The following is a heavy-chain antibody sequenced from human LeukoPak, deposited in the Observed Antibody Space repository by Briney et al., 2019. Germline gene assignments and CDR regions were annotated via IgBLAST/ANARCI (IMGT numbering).Heavy chain of an antibody. Sequence: SETLSLTCAVYGGSFSGYYWSWIRQPPGKGLEWIGYIYYSGSTNYNPSLKSRVTISVDTSKNQFSLKLSSVTAADTAVYYCAAGGYSYGDPSFDYWGQGTLVTVSS. D-gene: IGHD5-18*01. CDR2: IYYSGST. CDR1: GGSFSGYY. V-gene: IGHV4-59*01. CDR3: AAGGYSYGDPSFDY. J-gene: IGHJ4*02.